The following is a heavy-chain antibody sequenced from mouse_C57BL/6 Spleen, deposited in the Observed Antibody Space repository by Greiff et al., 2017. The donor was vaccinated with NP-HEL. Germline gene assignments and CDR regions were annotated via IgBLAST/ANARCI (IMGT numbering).Heavy chain of an antibody. D-gene: IGHD1-1*01. CDR3: TTEATTVVAPFAY. J-gene: IGHJ3*01. CDR1: GFNIKDDY. Sequence: VQLKQSGAELVRPGASVKLSCTASGFNIKDDYMHWVKQRPEQGLEWIGWIDPENGDTEYASKFQGKATITADTSSNTAYLQLSSLTSEDTAVYYCTTEATTVVAPFAYWGQGTLVTVSA. V-gene: IGHV14-4*01. CDR2: IDPENGDT.